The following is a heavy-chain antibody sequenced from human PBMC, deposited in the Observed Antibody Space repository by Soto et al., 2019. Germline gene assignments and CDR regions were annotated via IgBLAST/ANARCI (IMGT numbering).Heavy chain of an antibody. Sequence: GESLKISCEGVGYSFTNYWIAWVRQMPGKGPEWMGTIYPGDSDMRYSLSFRGQDTMSVDKSNNTAYLPWGSLTASDTPKYYCARLSRGFWRGFDYWGQGTLVTVSS. CDR1: GYSFTNYW. CDR3: ARLSRGFWRGFDY. J-gene: IGHJ4*02. D-gene: IGHD3-3*01. V-gene: IGHV5-51*01. CDR2: IYPGDSDM.